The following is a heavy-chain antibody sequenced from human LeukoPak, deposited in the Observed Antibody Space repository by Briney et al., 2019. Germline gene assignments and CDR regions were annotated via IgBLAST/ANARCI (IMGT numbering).Heavy chain of an antibody. Sequence: SVKVSCKASGGTFSSYAISWVRQAPGQGLEWMGGIIPIFGTANYAQKFQGRVTITADKSTSTAYMELSSLRSEDTAVYYCARKFITMVRGVKYYWFDPWGQGTLVTVSS. CDR3: ARKFITMVRGVKYYWFDP. J-gene: IGHJ5*02. CDR2: IIPIFGTA. V-gene: IGHV1-69*06. D-gene: IGHD3-10*01. CDR1: GGTFSSYA.